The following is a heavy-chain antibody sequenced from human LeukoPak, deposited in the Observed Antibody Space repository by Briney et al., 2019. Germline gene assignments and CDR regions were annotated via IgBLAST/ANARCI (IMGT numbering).Heavy chain of an antibody. CDR2: IYHSGST. Sequence: GSLRLSCVASGFTFSSYAMNWVRQPPGKGLEWIGEIYHSGSTNYNPSLKSRVTISVDKSKNQFSLKLSSVTAADTAVYYCASQISWFDPWGQGTLVTVSS. V-gene: IGHV4-4*02. CDR3: ASQISWFDP. CDR1: GFTFSSYAM. J-gene: IGHJ5*02.